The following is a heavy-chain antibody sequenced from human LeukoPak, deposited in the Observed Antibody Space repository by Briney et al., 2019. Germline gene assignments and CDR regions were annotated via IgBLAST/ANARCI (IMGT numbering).Heavy chain of an antibody. CDR1: GYTFTSYY. Sequence: GESLKISCKASGYTFTSYYMHWVRQAPGQGLEWMGIINPSGGSTSYAQKFQGRVTMTRDTSTSTVYMELSSLRSEDTAVYYCARDRATVSNYYGSGSYYGWFDPWGQGTLVTVSS. J-gene: IGHJ5*02. CDR3: ARDRATVSNYYGSGSYYGWFDP. V-gene: IGHV1-46*01. D-gene: IGHD3-10*01. CDR2: INPSGGST.